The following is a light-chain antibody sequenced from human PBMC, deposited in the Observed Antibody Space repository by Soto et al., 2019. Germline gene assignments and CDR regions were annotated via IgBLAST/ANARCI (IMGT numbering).Light chain of an antibody. CDR1: QSVSRY. CDR3: QQHNDWPT. CDR2: DTS. Sequence: EIVLTQSPATLSLSPGERVTLSCRASQSVSRYLAWYQQKPGQAPRLLIYDTSNRATGIPARFSGSGSGTEFILTISSVESEDFAIYYCQQHNDWPTFGQGTRLEIK. J-gene: IGKJ5*01. V-gene: IGKV3-11*01.